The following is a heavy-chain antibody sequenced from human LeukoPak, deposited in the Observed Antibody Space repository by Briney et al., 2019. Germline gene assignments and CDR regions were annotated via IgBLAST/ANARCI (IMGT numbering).Heavy chain of an antibody. Sequence: GGSLKLSCAASGFTFSGSAMHWVRQASGKGLEWVGRIRSKANSYATAYAASVKGRFTISRDDSKNTAYLQMNSLKTEDTAVYYCTRHGDIVVVPAAGGPYYYYGMDVWGQGTTVTVSS. D-gene: IGHD2-2*01. CDR3: TRHGDIVVVPAAGGPYYYYGMDV. CDR2: IRSKANSYAT. J-gene: IGHJ6*02. CDR1: GFTFSGSA. V-gene: IGHV3-73*01.